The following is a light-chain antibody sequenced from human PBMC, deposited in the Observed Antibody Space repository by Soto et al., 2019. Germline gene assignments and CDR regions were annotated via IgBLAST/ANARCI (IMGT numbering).Light chain of an antibody. CDR3: CSYAGSSTWV. J-gene: IGLJ3*02. CDR2: DVS. CDR1: SSDVGSYTY. V-gene: IGLV2-11*01. Sequence: QSVLTQPRSVSGSPGQSVTISCTGTSSDVGSYTYVSWYQHHPGKAPKVMIYDVSKRPSGVPDRFSGSKSGNTASLTISGLQAEDEADYYCCSYAGSSTWVFGGGTKLTVL.